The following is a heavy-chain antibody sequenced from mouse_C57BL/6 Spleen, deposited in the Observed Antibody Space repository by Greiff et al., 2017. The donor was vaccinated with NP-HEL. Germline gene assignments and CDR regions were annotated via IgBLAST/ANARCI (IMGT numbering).Heavy chain of an antibody. Sequence: VQLQQPGAELVMPGASVKLSCKASGYTFTSYWMHWVKQRPGQGLAWLGEIDPSDSYTNYNQKFKGKSTLTVDKSSSTAYMQLSSLTSEDSAVYYCARSDYYGSSSYWYFDVWGTGTTVTVSS. CDR2: IDPSDSYT. D-gene: IGHD1-1*01. V-gene: IGHV1-69*01. CDR1: GYTFTSYW. J-gene: IGHJ1*03. CDR3: ARSDYYGSSSYWYFDV.